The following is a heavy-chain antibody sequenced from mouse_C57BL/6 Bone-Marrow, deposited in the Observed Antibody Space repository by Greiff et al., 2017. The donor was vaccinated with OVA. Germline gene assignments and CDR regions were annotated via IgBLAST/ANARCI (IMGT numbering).Heavy chain of an antibody. CDR1: GYTFTSYT. CDR3: AVFQRGYFDY. J-gene: IGHJ2*01. V-gene: IGHV1-4*01. Sequence: QVQLQQSGAELVRPGASVKMSCKASGYTFTSYTMHWVKQRPGQGLEWIGYINPSSGYTKYNQKFKDKATLTADKSSSTAYMQLSSLTSEDSAVYYCAVFQRGYFDYWGQGTTLTVSS. CDR2: INPSSGYT.